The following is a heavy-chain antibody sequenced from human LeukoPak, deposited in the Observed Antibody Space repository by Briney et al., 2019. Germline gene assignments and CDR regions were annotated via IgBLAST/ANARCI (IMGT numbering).Heavy chain of an antibody. CDR2: INHDGSST. CDR3: VKDNPVCVS. V-gene: IGHV3-74*01. Sequence: GGSLRLSCATSGFTFTTFWMHWVRQAPGKGLVWVSRINHDGSSTNYADSVKGRFTISRDISKNTLYLQVNSLTVEDTAVYFCVKDNPVCVSWGQGTLVAVSS. CDR1: GFTFTTFW. D-gene: IGHD5/OR15-5a*01. J-gene: IGHJ5*02.